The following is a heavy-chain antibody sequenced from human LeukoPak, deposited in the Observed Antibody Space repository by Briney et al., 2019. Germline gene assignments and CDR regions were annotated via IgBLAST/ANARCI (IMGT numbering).Heavy chain of an antibody. Sequence: GGSLRLSCAASGFHFSTYAMNWVRQAPGKGLEWVSYISSGSTAIHYADFVKGRFTISRDNTRNSLFLQMSSLRVEDTAVYFCARVPDDPWSGYFFDCWGQGTLVPVSS. V-gene: IGHV3-48*01. CDR2: ISSGSTAI. CDR3: ARVPDDPWSGYFFDC. D-gene: IGHD3-3*01. J-gene: IGHJ4*02. CDR1: GFHFSTYA.